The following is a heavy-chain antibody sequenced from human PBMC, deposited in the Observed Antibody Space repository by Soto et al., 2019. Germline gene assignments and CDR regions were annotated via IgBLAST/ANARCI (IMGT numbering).Heavy chain of an antibody. CDR2: ISGSGGST. J-gene: IGHJ4*02. V-gene: IGHV3-23*01. Sequence: EVQLLESGGGLVQPGGSLRLSCAASGFTFSSYAMTWVRQAPGKGLEWVSAISGSGGSTYYADSVKGRFTISRDNSRNTLYLQMNSLRAVDTAIYYCAKGPAPHEWELIYFDYWGQGTLVTVSS. CDR3: AKGPAPHEWELIYFDY. D-gene: IGHD1-26*01. CDR1: GFTFSSYA.